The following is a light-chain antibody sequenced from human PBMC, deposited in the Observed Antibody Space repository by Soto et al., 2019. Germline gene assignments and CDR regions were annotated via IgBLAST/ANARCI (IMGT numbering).Light chain of an antibody. Sequence: DIVMTQSPDSLAVSLGERATINCKSSQSLLYSSNNKNYLAWYQQKPGQPPKLLIYWASTRESGVPDRFSGAGSGIEFTLTISSLQAEDVAVYYCQQYHSTPGKFGQGTKVEIK. CDR3: QQYHSTPGK. J-gene: IGKJ1*01. CDR2: WAS. V-gene: IGKV4-1*01. CDR1: QSLLYSSNNKNY.